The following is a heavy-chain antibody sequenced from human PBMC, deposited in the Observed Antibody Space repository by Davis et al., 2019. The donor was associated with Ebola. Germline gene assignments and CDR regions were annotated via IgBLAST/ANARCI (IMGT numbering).Heavy chain of an antibody. CDR3: AKNIVVVVAAYYGMDV. CDR1: ALTVSDNY. V-gene: IGHV3-30*02. CDR2: IWYDGSNK. Sequence: GESLKISCAASALTVSDNYMTWVRQAPGKGLEWVAVIWYDGSNKYYADSLKGRFTISRDNSKNTLYLQMNSLRAEDTAVYYCAKNIVVVVAAYYGMDVWGQGTTVTVSS. J-gene: IGHJ6*02. D-gene: IGHD2-15*01.